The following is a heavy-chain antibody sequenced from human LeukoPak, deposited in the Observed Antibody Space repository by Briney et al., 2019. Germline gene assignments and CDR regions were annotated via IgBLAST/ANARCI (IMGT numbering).Heavy chain of an antibody. D-gene: IGHD2-2*03. V-gene: IGHV4-39*07. CDR1: GGSISSGGYY. CDR2: IYYSGST. Sequence: TSETLSLTCTVSGGSISSGGYYWGWIRQPPGKGLEWIGSIYYSGSTYYNPSLKSRVTISVDTSKNQFSLKLSSVTAADTAVYYCARDGGYCSSTSCSHDYYYGMDVWGQGTTVTVSS. CDR3: ARDGGYCSSTSCSHDYYYGMDV. J-gene: IGHJ6*02.